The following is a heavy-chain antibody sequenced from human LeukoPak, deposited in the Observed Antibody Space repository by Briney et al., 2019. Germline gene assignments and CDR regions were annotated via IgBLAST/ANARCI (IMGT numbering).Heavy chain of an antibody. CDR1: GLTLSGYW. V-gene: IGHV3-74*01. J-gene: IGHJ4*02. D-gene: IGHD5-18*01. Sequence: GGSLRLSCAASGLTLSGYWMHWVRQAPGKGLVWVSRNGDASSTSYADSVKGRFTISRDNAKGTLYLQMNSLRVEDTAVYYCARARGNTYGYFEYWGQGTLVTVSS. CDR3: ARARGNTYGYFEY. CDR2: NGDASST.